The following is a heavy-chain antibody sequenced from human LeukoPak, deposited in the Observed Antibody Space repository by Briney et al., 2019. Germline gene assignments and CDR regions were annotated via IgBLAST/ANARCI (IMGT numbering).Heavy chain of an antibody. CDR3: AKPPRRVGYSDYDLEGGFDY. V-gene: IGHV3-23*01. Sequence: GGSLRLSCAASGFTFSTYAMSWVRQAPGKGPEWVSTLSGSGDNTYYADSVRGRFIISRDNSKNTLSLQMDSLGADDTAVYFCAKPPRRVGYSDYDLEGGFDYWGQGTLVTVSS. CDR1: GFTFSTYA. D-gene: IGHD5-12*01. J-gene: IGHJ4*02. CDR2: LSGSGDNT.